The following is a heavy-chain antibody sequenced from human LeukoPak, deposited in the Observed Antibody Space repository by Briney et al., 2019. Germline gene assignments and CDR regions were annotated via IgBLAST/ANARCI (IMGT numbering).Heavy chain of an antibody. CDR2: ISHDGGYQ. CDR3: AWELTKRYDS. Sequence: GRSLRLSCAASGFTFSSHAMHWVRQAPGEGLKWVAVISHDGGYQDYADSVKGRFTISRDNPKNTLYLQMNSLRSEDTAVYHCAWELTKRYDSWGQGTLVTVSS. CDR1: GFTFSSHA. V-gene: IGHV3-30-3*01. J-gene: IGHJ4*02. D-gene: IGHD5-24*01.